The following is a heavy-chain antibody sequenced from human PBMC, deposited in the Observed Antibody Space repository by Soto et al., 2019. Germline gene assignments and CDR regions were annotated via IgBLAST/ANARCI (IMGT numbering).Heavy chain of an antibody. CDR3: AREKTSCCMDV. CDR1: GYTFTSYD. Sequence: QVQLVQSGAEVKKPGASVKVSCKASGYTFTSYDINWVRQATGQGLEWMGWMNPTSGNTGYAQKFQGRVTMTRNTPISTAYIELRALRSVDTTVYYCAREKTSCCMDVWGQGTTVTVSS. CDR2: MNPTSGNT. V-gene: IGHV1-8*01. J-gene: IGHJ6*02. D-gene: IGHD2-15*01.